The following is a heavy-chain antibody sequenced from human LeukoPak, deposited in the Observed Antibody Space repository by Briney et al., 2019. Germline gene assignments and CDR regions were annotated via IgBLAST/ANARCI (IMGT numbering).Heavy chain of an antibody. D-gene: IGHD2-2*01. CDR1: GYTFTSYA. CDR2: INTNTGKP. J-gene: IGHJ4*02. Sequence: GASVKVSCEASGYTFTSYAMNWVRQAPGQGLEWMGWINTNTGKPTYAQGFTGRFVFSLDSSVSTAYLQINGLNAEGTAVYYCARAASLDYWGQGTLVTVSS. V-gene: IGHV7-4-1*02. CDR3: ARAASLDY.